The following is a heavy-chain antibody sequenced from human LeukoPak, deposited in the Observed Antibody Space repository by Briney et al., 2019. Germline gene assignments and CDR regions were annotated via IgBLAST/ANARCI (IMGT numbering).Heavy chain of an antibody. CDR1: GCTFSSYA. J-gene: IGHJ4*02. D-gene: IGHD2-15*01. CDR3: AKDECSGGSCYSFDY. Sequence: GGSLRLSSAASGCTFSSYAMSWVRQAPGKGLEWVSAISGSGGSTYYADSVKGRFTISRDNSKNTLYLQMNSLRAEDTAVYYCAKDECSGGSCYSFDYWGQGTLVTVSS. CDR2: ISGSGGST. V-gene: IGHV3-23*01.